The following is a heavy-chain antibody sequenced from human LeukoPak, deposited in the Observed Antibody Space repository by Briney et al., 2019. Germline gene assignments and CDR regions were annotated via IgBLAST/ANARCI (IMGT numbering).Heavy chain of an antibody. CDR1: GFTFSTYS. V-gene: IGHV3-21*01. D-gene: IGHD2-2*01. Sequence: GGSLRLSCAASGFTFSTYSMTWFRQAPGKGPEWVSPISSDSRHIFYADSVEGRFTIFRDNAKNSLYLQMNSLRAEDTAVYYCARLYCASTSCYADDYWGQGTLVTVSS. CDR2: ISSDSRHI. J-gene: IGHJ4*02. CDR3: ARLYCASTSCYADDY.